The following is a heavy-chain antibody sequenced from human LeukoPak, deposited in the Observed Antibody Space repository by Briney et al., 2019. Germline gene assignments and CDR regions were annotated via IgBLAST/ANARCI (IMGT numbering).Heavy chain of an antibody. V-gene: IGHV3-64*01. Sequence: GGSLRLSCAASGFTFSSYAMHWVRQAPGKGLEYVSAISSNGGGTYYANSVKGRFTISRDNSKNTLYLQMGSLRAEDMAVYYCARASSGWYYFDYWGQGTLVTVSS. CDR1: GFTFSSYA. CDR3: ARASSGWYYFDY. J-gene: IGHJ4*02. CDR2: ISSNGGGT. D-gene: IGHD6-19*01.